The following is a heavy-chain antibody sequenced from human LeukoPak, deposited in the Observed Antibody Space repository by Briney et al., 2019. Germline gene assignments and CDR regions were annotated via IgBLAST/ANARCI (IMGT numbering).Heavy chain of an antibody. CDR1: GFTFSSYW. J-gene: IGHJ4*02. V-gene: IGHV3-7*01. D-gene: IGHD1-26*01. CDR3: ARDKIVGPTTLDY. Sequence: PGGSLRLSCAASGFTFSSYWMSWVRQTPEKGLEWVASIKQDGYEKYYVDSVKGRFTISRDNAKNSLYLQMNSLRADDTAVYYCARDKIVGPTTLDYWGQGTLVTVSS. CDR2: IKQDGYEK.